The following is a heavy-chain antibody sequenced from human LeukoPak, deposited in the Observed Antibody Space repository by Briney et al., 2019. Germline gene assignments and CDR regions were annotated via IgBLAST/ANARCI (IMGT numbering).Heavy chain of an antibody. CDR2: IYYSGTT. CDR1: AGSISSGGYY. D-gene: IGHD3-22*01. V-gene: IGHV4-31*03. CDR3: ARALGSSGYGWFDP. J-gene: IGHJ5*02. Sequence: SETLSLTCTVSAGSISSGGYYWSWIRQHPGEGLEWIGNIYYSGTTYYNPSLKSRLTISVDTSKNQFSLKLSSVTAADTAVYYCARALGSSGYGWFDPWGQGPLVTVSS.